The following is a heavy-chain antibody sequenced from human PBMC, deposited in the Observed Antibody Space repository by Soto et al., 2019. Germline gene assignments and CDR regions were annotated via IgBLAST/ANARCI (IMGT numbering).Heavy chain of an antibody. CDR1: GGSISSYY. J-gene: IGHJ4*02. CDR3: ARLVMLGGSTKGEY. CDR2: IYYSGST. D-gene: IGHD2-15*01. V-gene: IGHV4-59*01. Sequence: SETLSLTCSVLGGSISSYYWSWIRQPPGKGLEWIGYIYYSGSTNYNPSLKSRVTISVDTSKNQFSLKLSSVTAADTAVYYSARLVMLGGSTKGEYWGQGTLVTVSS.